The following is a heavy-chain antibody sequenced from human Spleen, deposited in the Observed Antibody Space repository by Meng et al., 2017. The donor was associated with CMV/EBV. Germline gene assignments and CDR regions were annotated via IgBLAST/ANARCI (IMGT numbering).Heavy chain of an antibody. J-gene: IGHJ4*02. Sequence: ASVQVSCKSSGYTFTGYYLHWVRQAPGQGLEWMGWINPNSGDTNYAQKFQDRVTVTRDTSISTVYMELTRLSSYDTAVYYCARVIRDADGLDYWGQGTLVTVSS. CDR3: ARVIRDADGLDY. CDR1: GYTFTGYY. D-gene: IGHD5-24*01. CDR2: INPNSGDT. V-gene: IGHV1-2*02.